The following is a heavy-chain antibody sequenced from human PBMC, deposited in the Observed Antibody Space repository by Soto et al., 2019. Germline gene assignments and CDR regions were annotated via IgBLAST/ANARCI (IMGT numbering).Heavy chain of an antibody. CDR3: ARGDYDFWSGIGGMDV. V-gene: IGHV1-69*02. CDR1: GGTFSSYT. Sequence: GXSVKVSFNASGGTFSSYTISWVRHSPGQGLEWMGRIIPILGIANYAQKLQGRVTMTTDTSTSTAYMELRSLRSEDTAVYYCARGDYDFWSGIGGMDVWAKGPRSPSP. CDR2: IIPILGIA. J-gene: IGHJ6*02. D-gene: IGHD3-3*01.